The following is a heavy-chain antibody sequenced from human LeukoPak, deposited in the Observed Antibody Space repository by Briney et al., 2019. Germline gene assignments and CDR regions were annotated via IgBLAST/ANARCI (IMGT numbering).Heavy chain of an antibody. V-gene: IGHV3-66*01. CDR3: ARDPGYGLGVDYGDY. J-gene: IGHJ4*02. CDR1: GFTVSNNY. CDR2: IHRGGNT. Sequence: PGGSLRLSCAASGFTVSNNYMSWVRQAPGKGLEWLSVIHRGGNTYYADSVKGRFTISRDSSKNTVFLQMDSLRAEDTAVYYCARDPGYGLGVDYGDYWGQGTLVTVSS. D-gene: IGHD3-10*01.